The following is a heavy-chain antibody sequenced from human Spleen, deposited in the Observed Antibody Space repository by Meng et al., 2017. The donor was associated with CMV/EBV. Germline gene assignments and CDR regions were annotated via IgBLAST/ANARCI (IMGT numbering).Heavy chain of an antibody. V-gene: IGHV3-73*01. CDR3: TNWFDP. Sequence: GGSLRLSCAASGYMFSGAAIHWVRQASGKGLEWVGRIRTSGNNYAAEYAASVEGRFTISRDDSKRTAYLQMNSLKTEDTAVYYCTNWFDPWGQGTLVTVSS. J-gene: IGHJ5*02. CDR1: GYMFSGAA. CDR2: IRTSGNNYAA.